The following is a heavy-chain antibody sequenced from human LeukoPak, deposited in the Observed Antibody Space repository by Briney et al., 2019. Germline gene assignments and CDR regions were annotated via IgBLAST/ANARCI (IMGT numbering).Heavy chain of an antibody. D-gene: IGHD3-9*01. Sequence: SGTLSLTCAVSGGSIGSSNWWSWVRQPPGKGLEWIGEIYHSGSTNYNPSLKSRVTISVDKSKNQFSLKLSSVTAADTAVYYCARPPPYFYDILTGYLRIYFDYWGQGTLVTVSS. CDR1: GGSIGSSNW. CDR2: IYHSGST. V-gene: IGHV4-4*02. CDR3: ARPPPYFYDILTGYLRIYFDY. J-gene: IGHJ4*02.